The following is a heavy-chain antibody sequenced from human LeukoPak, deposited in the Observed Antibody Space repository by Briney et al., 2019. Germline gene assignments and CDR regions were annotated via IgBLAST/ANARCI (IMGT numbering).Heavy chain of an antibody. D-gene: IGHD3-10*01. J-gene: IGHJ4*02. CDR1: GFTFSSYA. Sequence: GGSLRLSCAASGFTFSSYAMHWVRQAPGKGLEWVAVISYDGSNKYYADSVKGRFTISRDNSKNTLYLQMNSLRVEDTAVYYCSLWFGQSSYMGPLDSWGQGTLVTVSS. CDR3: SLWFGQSSYMGPLDS. V-gene: IGHV3-30-3*01. CDR2: ISYDGSNK.